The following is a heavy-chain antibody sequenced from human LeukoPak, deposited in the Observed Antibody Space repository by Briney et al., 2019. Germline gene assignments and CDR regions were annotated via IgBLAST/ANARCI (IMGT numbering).Heavy chain of an antibody. CDR1: GFTFSSYA. J-gene: IGHJ4*02. Sequence: GGSLRLSCAASGFTFSSYAMSWVRQAPGKGLEWVSGISGSAGRTYYAGSVKGRFTISRDNSRNTLYLQMNSLRAEDTAVYYCARVTAVAGTSVGVDAWGQGILVTVS. CDR2: ISGSAGRT. CDR3: ARVTAVAGTSVGVDA. V-gene: IGHV3-23*01. D-gene: IGHD6-19*01.